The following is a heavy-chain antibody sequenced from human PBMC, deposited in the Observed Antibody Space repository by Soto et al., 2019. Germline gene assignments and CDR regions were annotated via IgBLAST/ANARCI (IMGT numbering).Heavy chain of an antibody. CDR3: VRDKWLQLFDY. V-gene: IGHV3-48*03. Sequence: PGGSLRLSCAASGFTFSSYEMNWVRQAPGKGLEWVSYISSSGTMSYADSVKGRFTISRDNAGNSLYLQLNSLRAEDTAVYYCVRDKWLQLFDYWGQGTLVTVSS. D-gene: IGHD5-12*01. CDR2: ISSSGTM. J-gene: IGHJ4*02. CDR1: GFTFSSYE.